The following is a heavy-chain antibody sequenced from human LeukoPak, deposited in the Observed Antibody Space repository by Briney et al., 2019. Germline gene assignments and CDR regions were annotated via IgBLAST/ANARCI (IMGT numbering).Heavy chain of an antibody. Sequence: HPGGSLRLSCAASGFTFSSYGMSWVRQAPGKGLEWVSAISGSGGSTYYADSVKGRFTISRDNSKNTLYLQMNSLRAEDTAVYYCAKDHLAATVTIGCDYWGQGTLVTVSS. J-gene: IGHJ4*02. CDR3: AKDHLAATVTIGCDY. CDR1: GFTFSSYG. V-gene: IGHV3-23*01. CDR2: ISGSGGST. D-gene: IGHD4-17*01.